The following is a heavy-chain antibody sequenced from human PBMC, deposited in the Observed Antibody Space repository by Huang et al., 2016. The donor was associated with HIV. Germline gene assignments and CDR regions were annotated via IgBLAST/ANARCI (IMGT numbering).Heavy chain of an antibody. V-gene: IGHV5-51*01. CDR2: IYPGDTDS. J-gene: IGHJ6*02. CDR3: ARLIGSPSFYYGLDV. D-gene: IGHD3-10*01. CDR1: GYRFRSNW. Sequence: EVQLVQSGAEVKKPGESLKISCKGSGYRFRSNWIGWVGQMPGKGLEWRGIIYPGDTDSRYRPSVQGQVTISADKSINTAYLQWSSLKASDTAMYYCARLIGSPSFYYGLDVWGQGTTVTVSS.